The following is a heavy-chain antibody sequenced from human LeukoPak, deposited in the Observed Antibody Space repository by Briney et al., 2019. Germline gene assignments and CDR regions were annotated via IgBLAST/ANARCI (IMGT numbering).Heavy chain of an antibody. CDR3: ARGPFLWFGELLSDFDY. Sequence: GASAKVSCKASGYTFTSYGISWVRQAPGQGLEWMGWISAYNGNTNYAQKLQGRVTMTTDTSTSTAYMELRSLRSDDTAVYYCARGPFLWFGELLSDFDYWGQGTLVTVSS. D-gene: IGHD3-10*01. V-gene: IGHV1-18*01. CDR1: GYTFTSYG. J-gene: IGHJ4*02. CDR2: ISAYNGNT.